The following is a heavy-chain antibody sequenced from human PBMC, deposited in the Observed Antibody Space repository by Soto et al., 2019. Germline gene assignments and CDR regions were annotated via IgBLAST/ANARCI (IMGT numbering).Heavy chain of an antibody. J-gene: IGHJ4*02. CDR2: ISSSGSTI. Sequence: GGSLRLSCAASGFTFSSYEVNWVRQAPGKGLEWVSYISSSGSTIYYADSVKGRFTISRDNAKNSLYLQMNSLRAEDTAVYYCASLVGAVWSYFDYWGQGTLVTVSS. D-gene: IGHD1-26*01. CDR1: GFTFSSYE. CDR3: ASLVGAVWSYFDY. V-gene: IGHV3-48*03.